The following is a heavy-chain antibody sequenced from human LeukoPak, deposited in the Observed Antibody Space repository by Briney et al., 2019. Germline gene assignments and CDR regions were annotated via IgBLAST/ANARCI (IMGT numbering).Heavy chain of an antibody. V-gene: IGHV4-38-2*02. CDR2: IYHSGST. J-gene: IGHJ4*02. D-gene: IGHD3-16*02. CDR1: GYSISSGYY. Sequence: PSETLSLTRTVSGYSISSGYYWGWIRQPPGKGREWIGRIYHSGSTYYNPSLKSRVTISVDTSKNQFSLKLSSVTAADTAVYYCARKYYDYVWGSYRSDYFDYWGQGTLVTVSS. CDR3: ARKYYDYVWGSYRSDYFDY.